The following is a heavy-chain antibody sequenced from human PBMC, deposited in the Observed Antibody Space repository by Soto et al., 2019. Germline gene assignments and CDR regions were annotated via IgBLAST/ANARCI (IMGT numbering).Heavy chain of an antibody. CDR1: GGAISNAAYS. D-gene: IGHD5-18*01. V-gene: IGHV4-30-2*01. CDR2: IYPSGMP. CDR3: ARERGGYGLFDS. J-gene: IGHJ4*02. Sequence: SETLSLTCTFSGGAISNAAYSWSWIRQPPGKGLEWIGYIYPSGMPFYNPSLRSRVTISIDRSNDQFSLNLKSVTAADTAVYYCARERGGYGLFDSWGQGTLVTVSS.